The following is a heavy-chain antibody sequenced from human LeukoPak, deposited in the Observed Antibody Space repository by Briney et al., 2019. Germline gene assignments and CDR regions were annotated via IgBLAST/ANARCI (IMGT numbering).Heavy chain of an antibody. V-gene: IGHV4-61*02. CDR3: ARDGGNDDY. Sequence: PSETLSLTCTVSGGSISSGSYYWSWIRQPAGKGLEWIGRIYTSGSTNYNPSLKSRVTISVDTSKNQFSLKLSSVTAADTAVYYCARDGGNDDYWGQGTLVTVSS. J-gene: IGHJ4*02. CDR2: IYTSGST. CDR1: GGSISSGSYY. D-gene: IGHD4-23*01.